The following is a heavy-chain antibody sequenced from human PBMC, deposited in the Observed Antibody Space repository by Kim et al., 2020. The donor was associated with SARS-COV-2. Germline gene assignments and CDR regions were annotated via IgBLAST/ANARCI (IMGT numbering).Heavy chain of an antibody. D-gene: IGHD2-15*01. CDR1: GGSISSSSYY. J-gene: IGHJ3*02. CDR2: IYYSGST. V-gene: IGHV4-39*01. CDR3: ARQGVVVVVVAATRMAFDI. Sequence: SQTLSLTCTVSGGSISSSSYYWGWIRQPPGKGLEWIGSIYYSGSTYYNPSPKSRVTISVDTSKNQFSLKLSSVTAADTAVYYCARQGVVVVVVAATRMAFDIWGQGTMVTVSS.